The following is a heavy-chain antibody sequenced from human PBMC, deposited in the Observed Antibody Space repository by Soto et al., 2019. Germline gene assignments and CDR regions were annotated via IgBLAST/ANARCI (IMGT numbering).Heavy chain of an antibody. CDR3: FRGMGWLARNLYIVF. J-gene: IGHJ3*01. CDR1: EFTFSSYG. D-gene: IGHD2-15*01. V-gene: IGHV3-33*01. CDR2: IWHDGSNK. Sequence: GRNLRLCSAASEFTFSSYGMHWARHGPDKEMEWVAVIWHDGSNKYYADSVKGRFTISSDNSKNTPYLQMNSLRADDTAVYYFFRGMGWLARNLYIVFWGQGTMITV.